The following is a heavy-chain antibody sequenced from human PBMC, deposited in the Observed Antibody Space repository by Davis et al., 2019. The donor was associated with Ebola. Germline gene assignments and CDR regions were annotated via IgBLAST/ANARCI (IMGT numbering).Heavy chain of an antibody. Sequence: QTPSHTCAIPRDRVSRNSASWNSPRQSASRGLGWLGRTYYRSKWYNDYAVSMKSRLTINPDTAKNQFSLQLNSVTPEDTAVYYCARGSGWYNFDYWGQGTLVTVSS. V-gene: IGHV6-1*01. CDR3: ARGSGWYNFDY. CDR2: TYYRSKWYN. J-gene: IGHJ4*02. CDR1: RDRVSRNSAS. D-gene: IGHD6-19*01.